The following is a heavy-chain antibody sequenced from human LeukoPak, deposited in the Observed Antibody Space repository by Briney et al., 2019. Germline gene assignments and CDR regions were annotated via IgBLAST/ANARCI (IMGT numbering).Heavy chain of an antibody. Sequence: GGSLRLSCVASGFTFSSFGMHGVRQAPGKGLEWVAVICYDASNKYYADSVKGRFAISRDNSKNTLYLQMNSLRDDTTAVYYCVRGVGVSRFNYLDSWGQGTLVIVSS. CDR3: VRGVGVSRFNYLDS. CDR2: ICYDASNK. CDR1: GFTFSSFG. J-gene: IGHJ4*02. V-gene: IGHV3-33*08. D-gene: IGHD6-13*01.